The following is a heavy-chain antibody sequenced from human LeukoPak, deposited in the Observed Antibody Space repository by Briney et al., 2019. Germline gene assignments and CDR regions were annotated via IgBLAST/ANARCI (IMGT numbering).Heavy chain of an antibody. J-gene: IGHJ4*02. V-gene: IGHV4-34*01. Sequence: SETLSLTCAVYGGSFSGYYWSWIRQPPGKGLEWIGEINHSGSTNYNPSLKSRVTISVDTSKNQFSLKLSSVTAADTAVYYCARVLIYGDYAYFDYWGQGTLVTVSS. CDR1: GGSFSGYY. CDR3: ARVLIYGDYAYFDY. D-gene: IGHD4-17*01. CDR2: INHSGST.